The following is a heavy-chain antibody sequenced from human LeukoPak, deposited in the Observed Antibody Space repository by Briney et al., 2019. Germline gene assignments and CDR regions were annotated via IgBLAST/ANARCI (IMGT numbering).Heavy chain of an antibody. CDR3: ARRSGYHFDY. J-gene: IGHJ4*02. CDR2: IKQDGSET. CDR1: GFTFSSHW. V-gene: IGHV3-7*03. Sequence: PGGSLRLSCAASGFTFSSHWMSWVRQAPGKGLEWVANIKQDGSETYYVDSVKGRFTISRDNAMKSLFLQMDSLRAEDTAVYYCARRSGYHFDYWGQGTLVTVSS. D-gene: IGHD3-3*01.